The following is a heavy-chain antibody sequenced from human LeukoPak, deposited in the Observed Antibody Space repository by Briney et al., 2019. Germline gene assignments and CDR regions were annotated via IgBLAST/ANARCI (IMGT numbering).Heavy chain of an antibody. V-gene: IGHV1-2*02. Sequence: GASVKVSCKASGYTFTGYYMHWVRQAPGQGLEWMGWINPNSGGTNYAQKLQGRVTMTTDTSTSTAYMELRSLRSDDTAVYYCARTSHYVDIAATIPYGIYYFDYWGQGTRSPSPQ. CDR1: GYTFTGYY. CDR3: ARTSHYVDIAATIPYGIYYFDY. CDR2: INPNSGGT. D-gene: IGHD5-12*01. J-gene: IGHJ4*02.